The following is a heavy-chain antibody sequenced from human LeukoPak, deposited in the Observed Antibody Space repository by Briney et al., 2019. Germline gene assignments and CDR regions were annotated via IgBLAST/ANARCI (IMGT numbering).Heavy chain of an antibody. CDR2: IYISGST. J-gene: IGHJ4*02. D-gene: IGHD6-19*01. Sequence: PSETLSLTCTVSGDFISSGHYYWNWIRQPAGKGLEWIGRIYISGSTNYNPSLKSRVTMSVDTSKNQFSLKVTSVTAADTAVYYCAREVAVSDTSPHYFDHWGQGTLVTVSS. CDR3: AREVAVSDTSPHYFDH. V-gene: IGHV4-61*02. CDR1: GDFISSGHYY.